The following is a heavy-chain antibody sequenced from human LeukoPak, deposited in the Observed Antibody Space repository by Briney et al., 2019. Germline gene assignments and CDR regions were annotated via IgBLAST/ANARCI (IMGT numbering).Heavy chain of an antibody. D-gene: IGHD2-8*01. J-gene: IGHJ4*02. CDR3: ARKGYCTNGVSCPYYFDY. V-gene: IGHV3-48*03. CDR1: AFTFSSYE. CDR2: ISSSGGTI. Sequence: GGSLRLSCVASAFTFSSYEMNWVRQAPGKGLEWVSYISSSGGTIYYADSVKGRFTISRDNAKNSLYLQMNSLRAEDTAVYYCARKGYCTNGVSCPYYFDYWGQGTLVTVSS.